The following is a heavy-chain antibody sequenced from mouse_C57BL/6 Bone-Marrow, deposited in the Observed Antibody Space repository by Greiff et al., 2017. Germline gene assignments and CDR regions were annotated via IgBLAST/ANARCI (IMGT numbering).Heavy chain of an antibody. CDR3: ARGRFAY. Sequence: EVPLQQSGPELVKPGASVKISCKASGYSFTGYYMNWVKQSPEKSLEWIGEINPSTGGTTYNQKFKAKATLTVDKSSSTAYMQLKSLTSEDSSVYYCARGRFAYWGQGTLVTVSA. CDR2: INPSTGGT. CDR1: GYSFTGYY. V-gene: IGHV1-42*01. J-gene: IGHJ3*01.